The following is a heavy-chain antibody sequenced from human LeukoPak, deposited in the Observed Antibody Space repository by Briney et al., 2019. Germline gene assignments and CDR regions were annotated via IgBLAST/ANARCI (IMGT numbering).Heavy chain of an antibody. CDR3: IRDFRSADL. J-gene: IGHJ5*02. CDR2: IYVDGRTT. Sequence: GSLRLSRVASGFTFSNYWMHWVRQPPGKGLVWVSRIYVDGRTTNYADSVKGRFTISRDNAKNTVYLEMNSLSVEDTATYYCIRDFRSADLWGQGTLVTVTS. V-gene: IGHV3-74*01. CDR1: GFTFSNYW.